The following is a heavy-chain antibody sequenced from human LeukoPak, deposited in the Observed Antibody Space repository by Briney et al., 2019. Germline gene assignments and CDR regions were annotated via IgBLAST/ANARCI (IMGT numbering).Heavy chain of an antibody. CDR1: GFTFSSYW. CDR2: TKQDGSEK. J-gene: IGHJ6*03. D-gene: IGHD2-2*01. Sequence: GGSLRLSCAASGFTFSSYWMSWVRQAPGKGLEWVANTKQDGSEKYYVDSVKGRFTISRDNAKNSLYLQMNSLRAEDTAVYYCARDVVVPAALTYYYYYYMDVWGKGTTVTVSS. CDR3: ARDVVVPAALTYYYYYYMDV. V-gene: IGHV3-7*01.